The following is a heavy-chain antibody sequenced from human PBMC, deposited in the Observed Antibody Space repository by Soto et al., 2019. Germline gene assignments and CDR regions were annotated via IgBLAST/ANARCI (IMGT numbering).Heavy chain of an antibody. CDR3: ARFTIFGPYYYMDV. CDR1: GYTFTSYG. CDR2: MNPNSGNT. D-gene: IGHD3-9*01. V-gene: IGHV1-8*02. Sequence: ASVKVSCKASGYTFTSYGVSWVRQAPGQGLEWMGWMNPNSGNTGYAQKLQGRVTMTRNTSISTAYMELSSLRSEDTAVYYCARFTIFGPYYYMDVWGKGTTVTVSS. J-gene: IGHJ6*03.